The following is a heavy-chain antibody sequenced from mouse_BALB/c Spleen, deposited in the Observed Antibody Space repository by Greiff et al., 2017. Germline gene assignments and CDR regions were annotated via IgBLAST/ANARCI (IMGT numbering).Heavy chain of an antibody. CDR1: GYTFTSYW. V-gene: IGHV1S22*01. CDR2: IYPGSGST. Sequence: LQQPGSELVRPGASVNLSCKASGYTFTSYWMHWVKQRHGKGLAWIGNIYPGSGSTNYDEKFKSKCTLTVDTSSSTAYMHLGRLTSGDSAVYYCTNCYGSSPFGYWGQRTMVTVSA. CDR3: TNCYGSSPFGY. J-gene: IGHJ3*01. D-gene: IGHD1-1*01.